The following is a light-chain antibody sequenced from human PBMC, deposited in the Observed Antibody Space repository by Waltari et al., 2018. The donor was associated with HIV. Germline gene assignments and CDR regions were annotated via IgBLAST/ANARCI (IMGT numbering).Light chain of an antibody. CDR2: LAS. J-gene: IGKJ4*01. CDR3: QQYFLTPFT. Sequence: DIVMTQSPDSLAVSLGERATINCTSSQSVLASSANQHYLAWYQQRPGQPPTLLIYLASSRESGVPDRFSGSGSGTDFALTISSLQAEDVAVYYCQQYFLTPFTFGGGPRWRSN. V-gene: IGKV4-1*01. CDR1: QSVLASSANQHY.